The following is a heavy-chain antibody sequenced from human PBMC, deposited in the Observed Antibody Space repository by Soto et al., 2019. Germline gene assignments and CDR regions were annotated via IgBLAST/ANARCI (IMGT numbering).Heavy chain of an antibody. V-gene: IGHV5-51*01. J-gene: IGHJ5*02. CDR3: VLGGYSSSSQAHDP. CDR1: GYSFTSYW. D-gene: IGHD6-13*01. CDR2: VYPGDSDT. Sequence: GESLKISCKGSGYSFTSYWIGWVRQMPGKGLEWMGIVYPGDSDTRYSPSFQGQVTISADKSISTAYLQWSSLKAWDTAMYYCVLGGYSSSSQAHDPWGQGTLVPGSS.